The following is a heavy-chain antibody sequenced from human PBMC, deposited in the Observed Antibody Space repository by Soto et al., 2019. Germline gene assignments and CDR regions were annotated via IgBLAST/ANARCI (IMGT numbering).Heavy chain of an antibody. CDR2: ISSTTNYI. CDR3: ARESEDLTSNFDY. Sequence: GGSLRLSCAACGFTFTRYSMNWVRQAPGKGLEWVSSISSTTNYIYYADSMKGRFTVSRDNAKNSVYLEMNSLSAEDTAVYYCARESEDLTSNFDYWGQGTLVTVPQ. J-gene: IGHJ4*02. CDR1: GFTFTRYS. V-gene: IGHV3-21*01.